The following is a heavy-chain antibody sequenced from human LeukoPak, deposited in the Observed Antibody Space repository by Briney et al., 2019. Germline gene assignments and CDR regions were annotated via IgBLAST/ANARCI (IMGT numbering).Heavy chain of an antibody. D-gene: IGHD3-10*01. CDR1: GGSISSYY. V-gene: IGHV4-59*01. CDR2: IYYSGST. J-gene: IGHJ3*02. Sequence: SETLSLTCTVSGGSISSYYWSWIRQPPGKGLEWIGYIYYSGSTNYNPSLKSRVTISVDTSKNQFSLKLSSVTAADTAVYYCARGAKSIWFGELFGVNAFDIWGQGTMVTVSS. CDR3: ARGAKSIWFGELFGVNAFDI.